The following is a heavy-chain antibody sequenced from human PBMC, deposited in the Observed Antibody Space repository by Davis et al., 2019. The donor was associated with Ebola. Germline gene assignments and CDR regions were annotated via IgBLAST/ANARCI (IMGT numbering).Heavy chain of an antibody. J-gene: IGHJ4*02. CDR2: IYHSGST. V-gene: IGHV4-38-2*02. CDR3: AREPAHYGSGILDDY. D-gene: IGHD3-10*01. Sequence: PSETLSLTCAVSGYSISSGYYWGWIRQPPGKGLEWIGSIYHSGSTYYNPSLKSRVTISVDTSKNQFSLKLSSVTAADTAVYYCAREPAHYGSGILDDYWGQGTLVTVSS. CDR1: GYSISSGYY.